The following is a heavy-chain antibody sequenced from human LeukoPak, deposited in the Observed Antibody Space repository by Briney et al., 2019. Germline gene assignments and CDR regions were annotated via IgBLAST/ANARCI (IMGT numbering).Heavy chain of an antibody. CDR2: IKQDGSEK. D-gene: IGHD7-27*01. CDR1: GFTFSSHW. J-gene: IGHJ4*02. V-gene: IGHV3-7*01. Sequence: PGGSLRLSCEVSGFTFSSHWMSWVRQAPGKGLEWVANIKQDGSEKFYVDSVKGRFTISRDNAKNSLYLQMNSLRAEDTAVYYCARDLITGAPGADYWGQGTLVTVSS. CDR3: ARDLITGAPGADY.